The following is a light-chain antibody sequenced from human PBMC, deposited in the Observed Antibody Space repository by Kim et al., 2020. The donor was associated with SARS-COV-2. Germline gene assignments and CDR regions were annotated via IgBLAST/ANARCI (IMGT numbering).Light chain of an antibody. V-gene: IGLV3-19*01. CDR1: SLRSYY. CDR2: GKH. Sequence: VDWGQTASITCKGDSLRSYYATWYQQKPAQAPILVIYGKHNRPSGIPERFSGSSSGNTASLTITVTQAGDEADYYCNSRDSNDNVVFGGGTKLTVL. J-gene: IGLJ2*01. CDR3: NSRDSNDNVV.